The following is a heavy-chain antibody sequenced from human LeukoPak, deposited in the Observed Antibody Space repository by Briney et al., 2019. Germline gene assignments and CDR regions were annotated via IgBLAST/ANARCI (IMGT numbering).Heavy chain of an antibody. V-gene: IGHV3-23*01. J-gene: IGHJ4*02. Sequence: GGSLRLSCAASGFTFSSYAMSWVRQAPGKGLEWVSAISGSAISTYYADSVKGRFTISRDNSKNTLYLQMNSLRAEDTAVYYCARDSRWEPRYYFDYWGQGTLVTVSS. CDR2: ISGSAIST. CDR1: GFTFSSYA. D-gene: IGHD1-26*01. CDR3: ARDSRWEPRYYFDY.